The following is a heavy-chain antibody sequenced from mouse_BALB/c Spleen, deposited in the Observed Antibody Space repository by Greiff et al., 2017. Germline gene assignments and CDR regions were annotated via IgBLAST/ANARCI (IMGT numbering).Heavy chain of an antibody. D-gene: IGHD1-1*01. CDR3: ARGLVLRYSDY. J-gene: IGHJ2*01. CDR2: ILPGSGST. V-gene: IGHV1-9*01. CDR1: GYTFSSYW. Sequence: QVQLQQSGAELMKPGASVKISCKATGYTFSSYWIEWVKQRPGHGLEWIGEILPGSGSTNYNEKFKGKATFTADTSSNTAYMQLSSLTSEDSAVYYCARGLVLRYSDYWGQGTTLTVSS.